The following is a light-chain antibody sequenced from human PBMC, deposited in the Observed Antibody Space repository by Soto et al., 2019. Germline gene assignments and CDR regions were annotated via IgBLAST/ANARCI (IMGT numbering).Light chain of an antibody. CDR2: DAS. CDR1: QSVRTD. Sequence: LAHSPFALSSSPGERPTLIYRASQSVRTDLAWYQQEPGQAPTLLIYDASNRATGIPVRLAGSGSGTDFALTISSLEPKDFVLYYCQHPPTSFGGGTNVYIK. J-gene: IGKJ4*01. V-gene: IGKV3-11*01. CDR3: QHPPTS.